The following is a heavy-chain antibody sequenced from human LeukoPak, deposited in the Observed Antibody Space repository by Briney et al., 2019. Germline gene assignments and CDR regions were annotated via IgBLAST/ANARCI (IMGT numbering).Heavy chain of an antibody. CDR2: ISGGGGMT. CDR3: AKSDTLGN. D-gene: IGHD5-18*01. V-gene: IGHV3-23*01. J-gene: IGHJ4*02. Sequence: SGGSLRLSCVASGFTFSSYAMSWVRQAPGKGLEWVSGISGGGGMTYSADSVKGRFTIFRDDSKNTLYLQMNGLRADDTAVYYCAKSDTLGNWGQGTLVTVST. CDR1: GFTFSSYA.